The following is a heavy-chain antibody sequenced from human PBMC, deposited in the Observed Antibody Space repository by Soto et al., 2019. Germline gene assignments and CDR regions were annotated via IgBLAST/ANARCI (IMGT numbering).Heavy chain of an antibody. J-gene: IGHJ4*02. CDR1: GYTFTNYA. CDR2: INAGNGNT. Sequence: ASVKVSCKASGYTFTNYAMHWVRQAPGQRLEWMGWINAGNGNTKYSQKFQGRVTITRDTSASTAYMELSSLRSEDTAVYYCARVPLPTTPLDSYFDYWGQGTLVTVSS. V-gene: IGHV1-3*01. CDR3: ARVPLPTTPLDSYFDY. D-gene: IGHD1-1*01.